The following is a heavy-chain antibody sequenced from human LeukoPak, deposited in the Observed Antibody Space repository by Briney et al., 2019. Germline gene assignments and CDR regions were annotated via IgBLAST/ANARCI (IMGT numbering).Heavy chain of an antibody. J-gene: IGHJ4*02. CDR3: ARGTLRYYYDSSGRITPVYFDY. V-gene: IGHV4-31*03. CDR1: GGSISSGGYY. D-gene: IGHD3-22*01. CDR2: IYSSGST. Sequence: SETLSLTCTASGGSISSGGYYWSWIRQHPGKGLEWIGYIYSSGSTYYTQSLKSRVTISVDTSKNQFSLTLSSVTAADTAVYYCARGTLRYYYDSSGRITPVYFDYWGQGTLVTVSS.